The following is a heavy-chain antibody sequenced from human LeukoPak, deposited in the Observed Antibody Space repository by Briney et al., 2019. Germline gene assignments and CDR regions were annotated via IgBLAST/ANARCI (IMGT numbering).Heavy chain of an antibody. Sequence: ASVKVSCKASGYTFTSYDINWVRQATGQGLEWMGWMNPNSGNTGYAQKFQGRVTMTRNTSISTAYMELSSLRSEDTAVYYCARGDILTGYYTLWGQGTLVTVSS. V-gene: IGHV1-8*01. D-gene: IGHD3-9*01. CDR2: MNPNSGNT. CDR3: ARGDILTGYYTL. J-gene: IGHJ4*02. CDR1: GYTFTSYD.